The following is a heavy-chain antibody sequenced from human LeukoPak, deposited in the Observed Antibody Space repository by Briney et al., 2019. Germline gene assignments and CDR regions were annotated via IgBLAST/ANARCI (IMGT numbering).Heavy chain of an antibody. CDR3: AKEVWSGYYPPSFDY. CDR1: GFTFNNYA. CDR2: VSGSGVNT. J-gene: IGHJ4*02. V-gene: IGHV3-23*01. D-gene: IGHD3-3*01. Sequence: PGGSLRLSCAASGFTFNNYAISWVRQAPGKGLEWVSAVSGSGVNTYYADSVKGRFTISRDNSKNTLYLQMNSLRAEDTAVYYCAKEVWSGYYPPSFDYWGQGTLVTVSS.